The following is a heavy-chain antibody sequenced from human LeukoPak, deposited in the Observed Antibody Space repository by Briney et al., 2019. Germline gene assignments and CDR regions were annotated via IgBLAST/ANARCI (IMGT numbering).Heavy chain of an antibody. CDR3: ARFGNSVTIFEF. D-gene: IGHD3-3*01. CDR1: GFTFSSYA. CDR2: ISYDGSNK. Sequence: GGSLRLSCAASGFTFSSYAMHWVRQAPGKGLEWVAVISYDGSNKYSADSVMGRFTISRDNAKNSLYLQMNSLRAEDTAVYYCARFGNSVTIFEFWGQGTLVTVSS. V-gene: IGHV3-30-3*01. J-gene: IGHJ4*02.